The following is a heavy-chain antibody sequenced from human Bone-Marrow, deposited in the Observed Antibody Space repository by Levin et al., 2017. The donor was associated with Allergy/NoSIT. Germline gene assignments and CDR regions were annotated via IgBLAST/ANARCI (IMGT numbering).Heavy chain of an antibody. CDR2: IYYSGST. J-gene: IGHJ3*02. V-gene: IGHV4-39*07. CDR3: ARASLWGMIVVGKSPPGAFDI. Sequence: SQTLSLTCTVSGGSISSSSYYWGWIRQPPGKGLEWIGSIYYSGSTYYNPSLKSRVTISVDTSKNQFSLKLSSVTAADTAVYYCARASLWGMIVVGKSPPGAFDIWGQGTMVTVSS. CDR1: GGSISSSSYY. D-gene: IGHD3-22*01.